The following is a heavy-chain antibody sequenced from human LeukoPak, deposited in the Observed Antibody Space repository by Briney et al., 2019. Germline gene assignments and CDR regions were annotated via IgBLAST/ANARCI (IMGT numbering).Heavy chain of an antibody. CDR1: GFPFNTYY. D-gene: IGHD1-14*01. CDR2: IRHDGSDS. CDR3: AKYLNRAFDH. Sequence: GGSLRLSCAASGFPFNTYYMAWVRQAPGKGPEWVAHIRHDGSDSGYIESVEGRFTISRDNSKNLMYLQMNNLRVEDTAVYYSAKYLNRAFDHWGQGTLVTVSS. J-gene: IGHJ4*02. V-gene: IGHV3-7*01.